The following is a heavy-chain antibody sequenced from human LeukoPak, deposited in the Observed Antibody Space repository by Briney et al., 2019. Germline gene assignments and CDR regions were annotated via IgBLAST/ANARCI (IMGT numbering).Heavy chain of an antibody. V-gene: IGHV4-31*03. D-gene: IGHD6-13*01. CDR1: GGSISSGGYY. CDR2: IYYSGST. Sequence: SETLSLTCTVSGGSISSGGYYWSWIRQHPGKGLEWIGYIYYSGSTYYNPSLKSRVTISVDTSKDQFSLKLSSVTAADTAVYYCATKTRGMDYYYYGMDVWGQGTTVTVSS. J-gene: IGHJ6*02. CDR3: ATKTRGMDYYYYGMDV.